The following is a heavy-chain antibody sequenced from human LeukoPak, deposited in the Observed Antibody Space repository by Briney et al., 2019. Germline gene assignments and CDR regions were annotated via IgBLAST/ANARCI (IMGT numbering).Heavy chain of an antibody. Sequence: GGSLRLSCAAPGFTVSSNYMSWVRQAPGKGLEWVSVIYSGGSTYYADSVKGRFTISRDNSKNTLYLQMNSLRAEDTAVYYCARISDYYDSSGYYHEAAAFDIWGQGTMVTVSS. CDR1: GFTVSSNY. V-gene: IGHV3-66*01. CDR2: IYSGGST. D-gene: IGHD3-22*01. J-gene: IGHJ3*02. CDR3: ARISDYYDSSGYYHEAAAFDI.